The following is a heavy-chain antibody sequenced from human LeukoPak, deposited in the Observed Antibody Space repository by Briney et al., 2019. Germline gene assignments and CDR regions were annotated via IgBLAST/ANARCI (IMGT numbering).Heavy chain of an antibody. V-gene: IGHV4-61*02. J-gene: IGHJ4*02. D-gene: IGHD1-26*01. CDR2: IYTSGST. CDR1: GDSVSSSNYY. Sequence: SETLSLTCTVSGDSVSSSNYYWAWIRQPPGKGLEWIGRIYTSGSTNYNPSLKSRVTISVDTSKNQFSLKLSSVTAADTAVYYCARGLSYGKPRFDYWGQGTLVTVSS. CDR3: ARGLSYGKPRFDY.